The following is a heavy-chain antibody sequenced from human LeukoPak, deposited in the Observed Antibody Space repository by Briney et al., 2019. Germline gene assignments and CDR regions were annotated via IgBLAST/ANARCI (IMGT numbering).Heavy chain of an antibody. CDR3: ARETGSQYCSGGSCYSFNYYFDY. CDR2: ISSSSTYI. CDR1: GFTFSSYS. J-gene: IGHJ4*02. Sequence: GGSLRLSCAASGFTFSSYSMNWVRQAPGKGVEWVSSISSSSTYIYYADSVKGRFTISRDNAKNSLYLQMNSLRAEDTAVYYCARETGSQYCSGGSCYSFNYYFDYWGQGTLVTVSS. D-gene: IGHD2-15*01. V-gene: IGHV3-21*01.